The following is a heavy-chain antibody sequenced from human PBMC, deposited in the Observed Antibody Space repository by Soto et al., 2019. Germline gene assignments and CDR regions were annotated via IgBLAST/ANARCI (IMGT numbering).Heavy chain of an antibody. CDR1: GFSLSTRVVG. CDR2: IYWDDDK. J-gene: IGHJ4*02. Sequence: QITLKESGPTLVKPTQTLTLTCTFSGFSLSTRVVGVSWIRQPPGKALEWLALIYWDDDKRYRPSLKSKLTITKDTSKNQVVLTMTNMDPVDTATYYCAHLTGGRDDDYWGQGTLVTVSS. D-gene: IGHD1-1*01. CDR3: AHLTGGRDDDY. V-gene: IGHV2-5*02.